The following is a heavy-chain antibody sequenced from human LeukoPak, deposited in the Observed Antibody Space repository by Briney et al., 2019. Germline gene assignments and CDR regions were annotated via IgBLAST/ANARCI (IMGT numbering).Heavy chain of an antibody. CDR1: GFTFSSYW. J-gene: IGHJ6*03. CDR3: ARDPYSGGYGAYYYYYMDV. Sequence: GGSLRLSCAASGFTFSSYWMSWVRQAPGKGLEGVANIKQDGSEKYYVDSVKGRYTISRDNAKNSLYLQMDSLRAEDTAVYYCARDPYSGGYGAYYYYYMDVWGKGTTVTISS. D-gene: IGHD1-26*01. V-gene: IGHV3-7*01. CDR2: IKQDGSEK.